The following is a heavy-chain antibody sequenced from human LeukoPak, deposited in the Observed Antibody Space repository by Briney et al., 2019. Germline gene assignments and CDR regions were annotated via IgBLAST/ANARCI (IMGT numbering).Heavy chain of an antibody. J-gene: IGHJ4*02. CDR2: INWNGGST. CDR1: GFIFEDYG. CDR3: ARGVSGYFDWLLYTLPTLYFDY. D-gene: IGHD3-9*01. Sequence: SGVCLRLSCAASGFIFEDYGMRGVRQAPGKGLELVSGINWNGGSTGYADSVKGRFTISRDNAKNSLYLQMNSLRAEDTALYYCARGVSGYFDWLLYTLPTLYFDYWGQGTLVTVSS. V-gene: IGHV3-20*04.